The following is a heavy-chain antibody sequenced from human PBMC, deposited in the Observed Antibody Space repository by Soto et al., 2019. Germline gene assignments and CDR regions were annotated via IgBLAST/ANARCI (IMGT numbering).Heavy chain of an antibody. CDR3: ASLSSTFEYYYYGMDV. CDR1: GYTFTSYG. Sequence: GASVKVSCKASGYTFTSYGISWVRQAPGQGLEWMGGIIPVFGSANYAQKFQGRVTITADESTSTAYMELSSLRSEDTAVYYCASLSSTFEYYYYGMDVWGQGTTVTVSS. CDR2: IIPVFGSA. V-gene: IGHV1-69*13. D-gene: IGHD1-26*01. J-gene: IGHJ6*02.